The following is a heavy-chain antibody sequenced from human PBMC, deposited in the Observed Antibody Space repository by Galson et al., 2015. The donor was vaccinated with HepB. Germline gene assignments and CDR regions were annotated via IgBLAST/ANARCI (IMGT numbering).Heavy chain of an antibody. CDR1: GGTFSSYT. V-gene: IGHV1-69*13. CDR2: IIPIFGTA. D-gene: IGHD6-19*01. CDR3: ARLRQWLVAGDAFDI. Sequence: SVKVSCKASGGTFSSYTISWVRQAPGQGLEWMGGIIPIFGTANYAQKFQGRVTITADESTSTAYMELSSLRSEDTAVYYCARLRQWLVAGDAFDIWGQGTMVTVSS. J-gene: IGHJ3*02.